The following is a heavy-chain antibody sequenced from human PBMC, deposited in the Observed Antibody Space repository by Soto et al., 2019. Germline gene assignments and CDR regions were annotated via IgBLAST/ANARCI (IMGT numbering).Heavy chain of an antibody. Sequence: VSCKASGYTXTSYGISCVRQAPGQGLEWMGWISAYNVNTNYAQKLQGRVTMTTDTSTSTAYMELRSLRSDDTAVYYCARDVQHDFDYWGQGTLVTVSS. CDR2: ISAYNVNT. CDR3: ARDVQHDFDY. D-gene: IGHD6-13*01. V-gene: IGHV1-18*04. J-gene: IGHJ4*02. CDR1: GYTXTSYG.